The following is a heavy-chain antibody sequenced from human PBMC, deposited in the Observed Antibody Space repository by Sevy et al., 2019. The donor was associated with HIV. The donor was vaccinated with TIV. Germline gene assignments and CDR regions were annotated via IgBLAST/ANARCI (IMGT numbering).Heavy chain of an antibody. J-gene: IGHJ3*01. CDR1: GDSVSRTDVA. Sequence: QSQTLSLTCAISGDSVSRTDVAWNWIRQSPSRGLEWLGRTWYASKWYNDYAISVKSRLTINPDTTRNQVSLHLSSVTPDDTAVYYCARQKNSGFDVWGQGTVVTVSS. CDR2: TWYASKWYN. D-gene: IGHD6-19*01. CDR3: ARQKNSGFDV. V-gene: IGHV6-1*01.